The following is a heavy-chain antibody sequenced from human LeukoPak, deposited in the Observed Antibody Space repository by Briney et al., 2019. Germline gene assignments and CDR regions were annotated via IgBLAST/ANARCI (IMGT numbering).Heavy chain of an antibody. CDR2: IKSKTDGGTT. V-gene: IGHV3-15*01. CDR1: GFTFSNAW. CDR3: TTDTPYYYDSSGYH. J-gene: IGHJ5*02. Sequence: PGGSLRLSFAASGFTFSNAWTSWVRQAPGKGLEWVGRIKSKTDGGTTDYAAPVKGRFTISRDDSKNTLYLQMNSLKTEDTAVYYCTTDTPYYYDSSGYHWGQGTLVTVSS. D-gene: IGHD3-22*01.